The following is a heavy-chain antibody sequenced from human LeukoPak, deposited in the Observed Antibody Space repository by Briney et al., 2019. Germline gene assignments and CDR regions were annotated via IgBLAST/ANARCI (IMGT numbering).Heavy chain of an antibody. J-gene: IGHJ4*02. CDR1: GFTFIGYY. CDR3: ASSKRKYGDYLGDY. V-gene: IGHV1-2*02. Sequence: GASVKVSCRASGFTFIGYYMHWVRQAPGQGLEWMGWINPDSGGTNYAQKFQGRVTMTRDTSITTAYMELSRLTSDDTAVYYCASSKRKYGDYLGDYWGQGTLVTVSS. CDR2: INPDSGGT. D-gene: IGHD4-17*01.